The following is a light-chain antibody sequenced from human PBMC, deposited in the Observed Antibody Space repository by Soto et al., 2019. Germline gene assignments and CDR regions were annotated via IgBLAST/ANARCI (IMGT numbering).Light chain of an antibody. J-gene: IGKJ1*01. Sequence: DIQMTQSPSSVSASVGDRVTITCRASQGIGSWLVWYQQKPGKAPKLLIYAASSLQSGVSSRFSGSGSGTDFTISISSLQPEDFATYYCQQANSFPRRFGQGTKVEIK. V-gene: IGKV1-12*01. CDR2: AAS. CDR1: QGIGSW. CDR3: QQANSFPRR.